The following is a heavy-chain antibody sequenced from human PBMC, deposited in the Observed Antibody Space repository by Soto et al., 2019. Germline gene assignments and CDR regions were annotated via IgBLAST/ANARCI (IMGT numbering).Heavy chain of an antibody. CDR3: ARHWALGGIAAPPSSHNFDY. D-gene: IGHD6-13*01. J-gene: IGHJ4*02. CDR1: GYSFTSYW. Sequence: EVQLVQSGAEVKKPGESLKISCKGSGYSFTSYWIGWVRQMPGKGLEWMGIIYPGDSDTRYSPSFQGQVTISADKSISTAYLQWSSLKASDTAMYYCARHWALGGIAAPPSSHNFDYWGQGTLVTVSS. V-gene: IGHV5-51*01. CDR2: IYPGDSDT.